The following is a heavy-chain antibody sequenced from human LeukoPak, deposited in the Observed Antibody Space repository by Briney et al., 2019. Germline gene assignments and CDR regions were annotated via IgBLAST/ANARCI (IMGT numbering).Heavy chain of an antibody. CDR3: AKDKYSYGYNFDY. J-gene: IGHJ4*02. CDR1: GFTFDDYA. V-gene: IGHV3-43*02. Sequence: PGGSLRLSCAGSGFTFDDYAMHWVRQAPGKGLEWVSLISGDGDSTYYADSVKGRFTISRDNSKNSLYLQMNSLRTEDTALFYCAKDKYSYGYNFDYWGQGTLVTVSS. CDR2: ISGDGDST. D-gene: IGHD5-18*01.